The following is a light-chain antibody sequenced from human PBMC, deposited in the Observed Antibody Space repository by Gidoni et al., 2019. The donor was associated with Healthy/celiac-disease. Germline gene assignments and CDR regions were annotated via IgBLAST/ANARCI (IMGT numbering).Light chain of an antibody. CDR3: QQYNNWPPT. Sequence: EIVMTQSPATLSVSPGERATLSCRASQSVSSNLAWYQQKPGQAPRPLIYGASTRATGIPARFNGSGSGTEFTLTISSLQSEDFAVYYCQQYNNWPPTFGQGTKVEIK. CDR1: QSVSSN. V-gene: IGKV3-15*01. J-gene: IGKJ1*01. CDR2: GAS.